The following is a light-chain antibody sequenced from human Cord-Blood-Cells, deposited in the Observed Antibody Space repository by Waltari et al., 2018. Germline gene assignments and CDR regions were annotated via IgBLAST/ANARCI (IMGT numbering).Light chain of an antibody. CDR1: SSDVGMYNL. CDR3: CSYAGSSTWV. Sequence: QSALTQPASVSGSPGQSITISCTGTSSDVGMYNLFSWYQQHPGKAPKRMIYERSKRPSGVSNRFSGSKSGNTASLTISGLQAEDEADYYCCSYAGSSTWVFGGGTKLTVL. V-gene: IGLV2-23*01. J-gene: IGLJ3*02. CDR2: ERS.